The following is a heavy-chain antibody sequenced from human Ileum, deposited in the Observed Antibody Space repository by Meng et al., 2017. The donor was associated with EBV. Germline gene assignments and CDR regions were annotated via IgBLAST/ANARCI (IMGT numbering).Heavy chain of an antibody. Sequence: QGQLQGPGPGLVKPSQTLSLTWAVSGVSISSGYFHWSWIRQPPGKGLEWIGHSGSTSYNPSLRSRVTISVDTSKNQFSLKVDSATAGDTAVYYCVSYAVGAGGIGYWGQGILVTVSS. D-gene: IGHD1-26*01. CDR3: VSYAVGAGGIGY. J-gene: IGHJ4*02. CDR2: HSGST. V-gene: IGHV4-30-4*01. CDR1: GVSISSGYFH.